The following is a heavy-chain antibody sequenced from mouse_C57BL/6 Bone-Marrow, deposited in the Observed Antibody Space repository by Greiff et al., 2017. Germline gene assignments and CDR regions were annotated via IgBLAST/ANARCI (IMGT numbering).Heavy chain of an antibody. Sequence: EVKLVESGGGLVKPGGSLKLSCAASGFTFSSYAMSWVRQTPEKRLEWVATISDGGSYTYYPDNVKGRFTISRDNAKNNLYLQMSHLKSEDTAMYYCAREGIYDDYDGGYYYAMDYWGQGTSVTVSS. CDR3: AREGIYDDYDGGYYYAMDY. CDR1: GFTFSSYA. D-gene: IGHD2-4*01. CDR2: ISDGGSYT. V-gene: IGHV5-4*01. J-gene: IGHJ4*01.